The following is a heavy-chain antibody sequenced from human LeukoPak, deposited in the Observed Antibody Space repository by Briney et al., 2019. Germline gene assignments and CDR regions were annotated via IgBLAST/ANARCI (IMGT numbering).Heavy chain of an antibody. J-gene: IGHJ4*02. CDR2: IYYSGST. D-gene: IGHD3-22*01. CDR3: ARSQETFSYDTSAYYTIDS. Sequence: SETLSLTCTVSGDSISSGNYWNWIRQHPGKGLEWIGYIYYSGSTYYNPSLTSRVTISVDTSNHEFSLKLNSVTAADTAVYYCARSQETFSYDTSAYYTIDSWGQGTLVTVSS. V-gene: IGHV4-31*03. CDR1: GDSISSGNY.